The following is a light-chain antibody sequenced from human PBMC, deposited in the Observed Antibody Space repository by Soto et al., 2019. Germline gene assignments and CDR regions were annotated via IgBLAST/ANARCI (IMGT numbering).Light chain of an antibody. Sequence: DIQMTQSPSSLSASVGDRVTITCLASQGISNYLAWYQQKPGKVPKLLIYAASTLQSGFPSRCSGSGSVTDLTLTIRSLQPEDGATYYCQKYNSAPPFGQWTKVQIK. J-gene: IGKJ1*01. CDR1: QGISNY. V-gene: IGKV1-27*01. CDR2: AAS. CDR3: QKYNSAPP.